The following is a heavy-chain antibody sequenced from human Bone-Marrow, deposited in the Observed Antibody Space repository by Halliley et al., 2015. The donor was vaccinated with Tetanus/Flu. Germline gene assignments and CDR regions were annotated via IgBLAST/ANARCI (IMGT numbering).Heavy chain of an antibody. CDR1: GGSISSARSR. CDR2: IYGGST. Sequence: TLSLTCSVSGGSISSARSRWGWIRQSPGKGPEWIGAIYGGSTHYNPSLQSRVTISTDASKNQFSLRLNSVTAADTAVYYCARHLSPPRSLEDFPSIQYLAVWGQGTTVTVSS. D-gene: IGHD3-3*01. CDR3: ARHLSPPRSLEDFPSIQYLAV. V-gene: IGHV4-39*01. J-gene: IGHJ6*02.